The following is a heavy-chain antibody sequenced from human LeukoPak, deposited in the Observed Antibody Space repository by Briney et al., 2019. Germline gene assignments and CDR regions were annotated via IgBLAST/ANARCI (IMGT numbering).Heavy chain of an antibody. D-gene: IGHD3-22*01. CDR2: ISYDGSNK. Sequence: GGSLRLSCAASGFTFSSYAMPWVRQAPGKGMEWVAFISYDGSNKYYADTVKGRFTISRDNSKNTLYLQMNSLRAEDTAVYYCASSLRYYDSSGYYYTGAFDIWGQGTMVTVSS. CDR3: ASSLRYYDSSGYYYTGAFDI. V-gene: IGHV3-30-3*01. J-gene: IGHJ3*02. CDR1: GFTFSSYA.